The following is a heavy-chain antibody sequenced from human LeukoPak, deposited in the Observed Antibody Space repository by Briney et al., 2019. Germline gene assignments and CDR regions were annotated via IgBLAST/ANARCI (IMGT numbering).Heavy chain of an antibody. CDR2: INHSGST. CDR3: ARARGYYYYYMDV. V-gene: IGHV4-34*01. Sequence: SETLSLTCAVYGGSVSGYYWCWIRQPPGKGLEWIGEINHSGSTNYNPSLKSRVTISVDTSKNQFSLKLSSVTAADTAVYYCARARGYYYYYMDVWGKGTTVTVSS. J-gene: IGHJ6*03. CDR1: GGSVSGYY.